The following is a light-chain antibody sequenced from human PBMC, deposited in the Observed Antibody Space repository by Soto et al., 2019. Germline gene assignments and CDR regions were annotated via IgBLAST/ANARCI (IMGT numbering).Light chain of an antibody. CDR1: QSVSSSY. V-gene: IGKV3-20*01. Sequence: EIVLTLSPGTLSLSPGERATLSCRASQSVSSSYLAWYQQKPGQAPRLLIYGASSRATGIPDRFSGRGSGTDFTLIISRLEPEDFAVYYCQQFAGSFGGGTKVDIK. J-gene: IGKJ4*02. CDR2: GAS. CDR3: QQFAGS.